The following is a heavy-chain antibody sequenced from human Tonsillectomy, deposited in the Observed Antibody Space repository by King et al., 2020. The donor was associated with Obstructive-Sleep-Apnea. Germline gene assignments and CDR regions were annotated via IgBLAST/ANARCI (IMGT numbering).Heavy chain of an antibody. CDR2: ISGYNGKT. J-gene: IGHJ4*02. Sequence: QLVQSGPEVKKPGASVRVSCKTSGFTFTSFGISWVRQAPGQGLEWMGWISGYNGKTTYKQNFQDRVTLTTDTSTTTVYMELRSLTSDDTAIYYCARDIRSWTEDYWGQGTLVTVSS. CDR3: ARDIRSWTEDY. CDR1: GFTFTSFG. V-gene: IGHV1-18*01. D-gene: IGHD6-13*01.